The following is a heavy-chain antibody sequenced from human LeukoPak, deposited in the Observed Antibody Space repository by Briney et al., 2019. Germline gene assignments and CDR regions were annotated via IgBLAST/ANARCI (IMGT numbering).Heavy chain of an antibody. D-gene: IGHD3-10*01. Sequence: GGSLRLSCAASRFPFSSYTMNWVRQAPGKGLEWVSSVSSSSYIYYADSVKGRFTISRDNAKNSLYLQMNSLRAEDTAVYYCARDSGSGRPYYFDSWGQGTLVTVSS. J-gene: IGHJ4*02. V-gene: IGHV3-21*01. CDR1: RFPFSSYT. CDR3: ARDSGSGRPYYFDS. CDR2: VSSSSYI.